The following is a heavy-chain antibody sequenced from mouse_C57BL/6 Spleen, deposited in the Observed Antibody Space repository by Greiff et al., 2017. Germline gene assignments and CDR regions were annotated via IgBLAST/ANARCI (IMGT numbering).Heavy chain of an antibody. D-gene: IGHD1-1*01. CDR3: AGNYGSSSWYFDV. CDR2: ISYDGSN. CDR1: GYSITSGYY. Sequence: EVKLVESGPGLVKPSQSLSLTCSVTGYSITSGYYWNWIRQFPGNKLEWMGYISYDGSNNYNPSLKNRISITRDTSKNQFFLKLNSVTTEDTATYYCAGNYGSSSWYFDVWGTGTTVTVSS. V-gene: IGHV3-6*01. J-gene: IGHJ1*03.